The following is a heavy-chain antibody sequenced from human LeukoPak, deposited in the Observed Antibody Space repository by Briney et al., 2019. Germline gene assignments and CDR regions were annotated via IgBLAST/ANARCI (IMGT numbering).Heavy chain of an antibody. J-gene: IGHJ4*02. V-gene: IGHV1-69*01. CDR3: ARSHYGSGSYFATVLYYFDY. D-gene: IGHD3-10*01. Sequence: SVKVSCKASGGTFSSYAISWVRQAPGQGLEWMGGIIPIFGTANYAQKFQGRVTITADESTSTAYMELSSLRSEDTAVYYCARSHYGSGSYFATVLYYFDYRGQGTLVTVSS. CDR1: GGTFSSYA. CDR2: IIPIFGTA.